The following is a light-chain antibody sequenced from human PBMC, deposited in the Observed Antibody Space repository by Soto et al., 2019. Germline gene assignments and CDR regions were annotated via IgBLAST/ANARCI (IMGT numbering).Light chain of an antibody. Sequence: DLQLTQSPSSLSATVGDRVTITCQASQDIRKYLNWYQQKLGKVPKLLIYDVSNRETGVPSRFSGSGSGTDFSLSIDSLQPEDIATYYCQQYDHPPYTFGQGTTLEIK. V-gene: IGKV1-33*01. CDR1: QDIRKY. J-gene: IGKJ2*01. CDR2: DVS. CDR3: QQYDHPPYT.